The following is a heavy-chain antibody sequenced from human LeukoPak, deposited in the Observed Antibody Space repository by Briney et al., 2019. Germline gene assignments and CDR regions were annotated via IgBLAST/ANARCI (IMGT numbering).Heavy chain of an antibody. J-gene: IGHJ4*02. CDR3: ARGDGGYLRANDY. V-gene: IGHV4-38-2*01. CDR2: IRHRGDS. Sequence: PSETLSLTCAVSGYSINSNYFWNWIRQSPGKGLEWIASIRHRGDSYYNPSLKSRVTISVDTSKNQFSLKLSSVTAADTAAYYCARGDGGYLRANDYWGQGTLVTVSS. CDR1: GYSINSNYF. D-gene: IGHD5-12*01.